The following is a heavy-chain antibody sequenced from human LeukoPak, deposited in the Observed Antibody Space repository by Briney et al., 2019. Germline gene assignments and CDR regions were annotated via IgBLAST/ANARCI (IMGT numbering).Heavy chain of an antibody. V-gene: IGHV3-33*01. CDR3: AREPGSPYYYYGMDV. CDR2: IWYDGSNK. J-gene: IGHJ6*02. Sequence: GRSLRLSCAASGFTFSSYGMHWVRQAPGKGLEWVAVIWYDGSNKYYADSVKGRFTISRDNSKNTLYLQMNSLRAEDTAVYYCAREPGSPYYYYGMDVWGQGTTVTVSS. CDR1: GFTFSSYG. D-gene: IGHD2-15*01.